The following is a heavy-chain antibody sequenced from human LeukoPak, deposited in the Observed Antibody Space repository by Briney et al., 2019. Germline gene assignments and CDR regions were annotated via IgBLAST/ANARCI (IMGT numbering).Heavy chain of an antibody. CDR1: NGSFSGYY. J-gene: IGHJ4*02. CDR2: SNHHGDT. V-gene: IGHV4-34*01. D-gene: IGHD3-10*01. CDR3: ARERRSGSGSSPLDY. Sequence: SETLSLTCAVDNGSFSGYYWSWIRQPPGRGLEWIGESNHHGDTNYSPSLKSRVTLSVDSSKNQFSLRLRSVTAADTAVYYCARERRSGSGSSPLDYWGQGTLVTVSP.